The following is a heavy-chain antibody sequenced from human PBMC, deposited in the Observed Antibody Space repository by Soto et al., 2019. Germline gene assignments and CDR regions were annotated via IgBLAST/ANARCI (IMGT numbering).Heavy chain of an antibody. J-gene: IGHJ5*02. CDR3: ARGTVTSGRWFGP. Sequence: QVHLVQSETEVKEPGASVTVSCKTSDSTFTGYTINWVRQAPGQGLEWLGLISSLTGNTNYARKYQGRLTMTTHTSATTAYMELRSLRSDDTAVYFCARGTVTSGRWFGPWGQGTLVTVSS. CDR1: DSTFTGYT. V-gene: IGHV1-18*04. CDR2: ISSLTGNT. D-gene: IGHD4-17*01.